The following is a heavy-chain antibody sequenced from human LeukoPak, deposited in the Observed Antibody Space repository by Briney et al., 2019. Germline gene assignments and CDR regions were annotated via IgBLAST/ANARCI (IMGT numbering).Heavy chain of an antibody. CDR2: IIPIFGTA. CDR3: ARDQEWLRFDY. V-gene: IGHV1-69*05. Sequence: KVSCKASGGTFSSYAISWVRQAPGQGLEGMGRIIPIFGTANYAQKLQGRVTITTDESTSTAYMELSSLRSEDTAVYYCARDQEWLRFDYWGQGTLVTVSS. D-gene: IGHD5-12*01. J-gene: IGHJ4*02. CDR1: GGTFSSYA.